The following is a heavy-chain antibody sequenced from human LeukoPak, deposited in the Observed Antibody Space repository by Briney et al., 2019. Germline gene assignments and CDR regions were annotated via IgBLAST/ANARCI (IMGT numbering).Heavy chain of an antibody. CDR3: ARVVGDSSGYYFGDLDY. CDR2: ISTYNGNT. CDR1: GYTFTSYG. D-gene: IGHD3-22*01. V-gene: IGHV1-18*01. Sequence: ASVKVSVKASGYTFTSYGISWVRQAPGQGLEWMGWISTYNGNTNYAQKLQGRVTMTTDTSTSTAYMELRSLRSDDTAVYYCARVVGDSSGYYFGDLDYWGQGTLVTVSS. J-gene: IGHJ4*02.